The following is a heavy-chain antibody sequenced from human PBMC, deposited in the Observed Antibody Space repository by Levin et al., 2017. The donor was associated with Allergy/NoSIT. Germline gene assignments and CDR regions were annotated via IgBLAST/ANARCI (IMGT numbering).Heavy chain of an antibody. V-gene: IGHV4-4*02. CDR1: GGSISSSNW. CDR3: AREGYCSGGSCYSGQIDY. D-gene: IGHD2-15*01. CDR2: IYHSGST. Sequence: SETLSLTCAVSGGSISSSNWWSWVRQPPGKGLEWIGEIYHSGSTNYNPSLKSRVTISVDKSKNQFSLKLSSVTAADTAVYYCAREGYCSGGSCYSGQIDYWGQGTLVTVSS. J-gene: IGHJ4*02.